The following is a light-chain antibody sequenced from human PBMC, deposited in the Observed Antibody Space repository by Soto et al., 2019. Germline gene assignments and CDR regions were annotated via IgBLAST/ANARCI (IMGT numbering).Light chain of an antibody. CDR2: KAS. Sequence: DIQMTQSPSTLSASVGDRVTITCRASQSISSWLAWYQQKPGKAPKLLIQKASSLKSGVPPRFGGSGSWTEFTLTISSLQPDDLATDDCQQYSIFSFTFGGGTKVESK. CDR3: QQYSIFSFT. J-gene: IGKJ4*01. V-gene: IGKV1-5*03. CDR1: QSISSW.